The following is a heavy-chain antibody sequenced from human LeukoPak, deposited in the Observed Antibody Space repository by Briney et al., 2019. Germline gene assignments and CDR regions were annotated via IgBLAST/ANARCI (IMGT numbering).Heavy chain of an antibody. CDR2: INMYTANP. D-gene: IGHD3-16*01. CDR3: ARHDNDDDFDY. J-gene: IGHJ4*02. CDR1: GYTFTRYA. Sequence: TSVKVSCKASGYTFTRYAINWLRQAPGQGLEWMGWINMYTANPAYAQGFTERFVFSLDTSVTTAYLQISNLKTEDTAVYYCARHDNDDDFDYWGQGTLVTVSS. V-gene: IGHV7-4-1*02.